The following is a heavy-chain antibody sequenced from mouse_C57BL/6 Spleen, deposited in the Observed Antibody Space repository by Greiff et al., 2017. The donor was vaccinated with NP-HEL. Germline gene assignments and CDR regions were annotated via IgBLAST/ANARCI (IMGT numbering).Heavy chain of an antibody. Sequence: QVHVKQPGAELVKPGASVKLSCKASGYTFTSYWMHWVKQRPGQGLEWIGMIHPNSGSTNYNEKFKSKATLTVDKSSSTAYMQLSSLTSEDSAVYYCAREGRYDVEYFDVWGTGTTVTVSS. V-gene: IGHV1-64*01. CDR2: IHPNSGST. J-gene: IGHJ1*03. D-gene: IGHD2-12*01. CDR1: GYTFTSYW. CDR3: AREGRYDVEYFDV.